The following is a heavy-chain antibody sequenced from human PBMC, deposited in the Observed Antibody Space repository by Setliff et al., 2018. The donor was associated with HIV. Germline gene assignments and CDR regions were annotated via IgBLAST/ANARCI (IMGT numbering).Heavy chain of an antibody. V-gene: IGHV1-8*03. J-gene: IGHJ5*02. Sequence: ASVKVSCKASGYTFTNYDINWVRQAPGQGLEGMGWMNPNSGNTGYAQNFQGRVTITRDTPASTAYMELSSLRSEDTAVYYCAREPFYSGSYPGYNWFDPWGQGTLVTVSS. D-gene: IGHD1-26*01. CDR1: GYTFTNYD. CDR2: MNPNSGNT. CDR3: AREPFYSGSYPGYNWFDP.